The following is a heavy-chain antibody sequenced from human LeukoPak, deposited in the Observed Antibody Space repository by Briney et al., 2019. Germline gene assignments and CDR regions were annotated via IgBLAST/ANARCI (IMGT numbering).Heavy chain of an antibody. J-gene: IGHJ4*02. D-gene: IGHD5-18*01. V-gene: IGHV3-64*01. CDR2: ISSNGGST. CDR1: GFTFSSYA. Sequence: GGSLRLSCAASGFTFSSYAMHWVRQAPGKGLEYVSAISSNGGSTYYANSVKGRFTISRDNSKNTLYLQMGSLRAEDMAVYYCARSTSMVVDYWGQGTLVTVSS. CDR3: ARSTSMVVDY.